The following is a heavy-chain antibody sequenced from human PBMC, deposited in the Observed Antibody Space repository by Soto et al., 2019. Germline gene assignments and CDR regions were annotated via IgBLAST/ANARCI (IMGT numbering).Heavy chain of an antibody. CDR2: INHSGST. CDR3: ARGSPMVRGVDY. D-gene: IGHD3-10*01. J-gene: IGHJ4*02. Sequence: SETLSLTCAVYGGSFSGYYWSWIRQPPGKGLEWIGEINHSGSTNYNPSLKSRVTISVDTSKNQFSLKLSSVTAADTAVYYCARGSPMVRGVDYWGQGTLVTVSS. V-gene: IGHV4-34*01. CDR1: GGSFSGYY.